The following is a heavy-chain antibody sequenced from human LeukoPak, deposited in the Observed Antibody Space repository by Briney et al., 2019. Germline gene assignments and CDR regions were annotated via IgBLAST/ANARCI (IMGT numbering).Heavy chain of an antibody. CDR1: GVTFSHYA. J-gene: IGHJ4*02. CDR2: ISFDGNNK. V-gene: IGHV3-30-3*01. CDR3: VPNLEPKPDSFDS. Sequence: GGSLRLSCAASGVTFSHYAVHWVRQAPGKGLEWVALISFDGNNKYYADSVKGRFTISRDNSKNTLYLQMNSLRTEDTAVYYCVPNLEPKPDSFDSWGQGTLVTVSS.